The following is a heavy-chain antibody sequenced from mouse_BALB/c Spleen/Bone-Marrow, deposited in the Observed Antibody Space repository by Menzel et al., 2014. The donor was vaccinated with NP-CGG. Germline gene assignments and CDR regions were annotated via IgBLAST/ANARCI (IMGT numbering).Heavy chain of an antibody. CDR2: IRNKANGYTT. Sequence: EVMLVESGGGLVQPGGSLRLSCATSGFTFTDCYMSWVRQPPGKALEWLGFIRNKANGYTTEYSASVKGRFTISRDNSQSILYLQMNTLRAEDSATYYCARDYGNYVRFAYWGQGTLVTVSA. CDR3: ARDYGNYVRFAY. V-gene: IGHV7-3*02. D-gene: IGHD2-1*01. CDR1: GFTFTDCY. J-gene: IGHJ3*01.